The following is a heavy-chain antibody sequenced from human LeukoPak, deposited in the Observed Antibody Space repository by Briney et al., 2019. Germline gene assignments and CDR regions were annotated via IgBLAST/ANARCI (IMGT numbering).Heavy chain of an antibody. J-gene: IGHJ4*02. Sequence: GGSLRLSCAASGFTFSSYAMSWVRQAPGKGLEWVSGISGGGGSTYYADSVKGRFTISRDNSKNTLYFEMSSLRVEDTAVYYCVKSPGSGWPVWGQGTLLTVSS. CDR2: ISGGGGST. CDR3: VKSPGSGWPV. V-gene: IGHV3-23*01. CDR1: GFTFSSYA. D-gene: IGHD6-19*01.